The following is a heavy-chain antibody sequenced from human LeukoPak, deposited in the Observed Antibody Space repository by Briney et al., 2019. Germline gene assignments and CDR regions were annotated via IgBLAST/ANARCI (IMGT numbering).Heavy chain of an antibody. CDR1: GFTFGSYG. Sequence: GGSLRLSCAASGFTFGSYGIHWVRQAPGKGLEWAAFIRNDGSTKYYTDSVKGRFTISRDNSRATLYLQMNSLRAEDTAVYYCAKDQPDVGTTAWFFDYWGQGTLVTVSS. D-gene: IGHD1-26*01. CDR3: AKDQPDVGTTAWFFDY. V-gene: IGHV3-30*02. CDR2: IRNDGSTK. J-gene: IGHJ4*02.